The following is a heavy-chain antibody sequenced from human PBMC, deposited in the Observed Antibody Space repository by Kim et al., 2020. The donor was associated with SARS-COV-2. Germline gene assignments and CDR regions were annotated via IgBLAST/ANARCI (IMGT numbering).Heavy chain of an antibody. Sequence: SETLSLTCTVSGGSISSYYWRWIRHPPGKGLECIGYISYSVSTTYNPSLTRLFTISLDTSNNQFSLTLSSVTAAETAVYYCGRDRIYYGSGSYYYYYYGMDVWGQGTTVTVSS. V-gene: IGHV4-59*01. CDR2: ISYSVST. J-gene: IGHJ6*02. D-gene: IGHD3-10*01. CDR3: GRDRIYYGSGSYYYYYYGMDV. CDR1: GGSISSYY.